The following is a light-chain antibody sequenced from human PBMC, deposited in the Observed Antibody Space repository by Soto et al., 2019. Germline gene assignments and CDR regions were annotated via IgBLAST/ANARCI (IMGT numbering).Light chain of an antibody. CDR1: QRVGSY. CDR3: QQRSNWPPLT. CDR2: DAS. J-gene: IGKJ4*01. V-gene: IGKV3-11*01. Sequence: EIVLTQSPATLSLSPGDRATLSCRASQRVGSYLDWYQQKPGQTPRLLIYDASNRANGIPSRFSGSGSGTDFTLTISILEPEDFAIYYCQQRSNWPPLTFGGGTKVEIK.